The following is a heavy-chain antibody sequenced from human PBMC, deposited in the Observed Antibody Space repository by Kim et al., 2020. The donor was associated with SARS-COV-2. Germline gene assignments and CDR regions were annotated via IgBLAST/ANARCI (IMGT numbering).Heavy chain of an antibody. Sequence: SETLSLTCTVSGYSISSGYYWGWIRQPPGKGLEWIGSIYHSGSTYYNPSLKSRVTISVDTSKNQFSLKLSSVTAADTAVYYCARAKPGDPPFAWGQGTLVTVSP. CDR3: ARAKPGDPPFA. D-gene: IGHD7-27*01. J-gene: IGHJ4*02. CDR1: GYSISSGYY. CDR2: IYHSGST. V-gene: IGHV4-38-2*02.